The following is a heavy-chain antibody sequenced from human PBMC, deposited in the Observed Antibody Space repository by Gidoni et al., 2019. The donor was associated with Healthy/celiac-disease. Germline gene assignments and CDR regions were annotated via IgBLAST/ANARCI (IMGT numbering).Heavy chain of an antibody. J-gene: IGHJ4*02. CDR2: IYYSGST. Sequence: QLQLQESGPGLVNPSETLSLTCTVSGGSITRSRYYWGWIRQPPGTGLEWIGSIYYSGSTYYNPSLKSRVTISVDTSKNQFSLKLSSVTAADTAVYYCAIMDSSGYYIDYWGQGTLVTVSS. CDR3: AIMDSSGYYIDY. V-gene: IGHV4-39*01. CDR1: GGSITRSRYY. D-gene: IGHD3-22*01.